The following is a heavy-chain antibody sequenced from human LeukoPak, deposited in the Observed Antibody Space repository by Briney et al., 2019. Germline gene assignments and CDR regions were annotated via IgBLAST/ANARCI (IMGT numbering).Heavy chain of an antibody. CDR1: GFTFSSYA. Sequence: PGGSLRLSCAASGFTFSSYAMSWVRQAPGKGLEWVSGISSSGSSTYAESVKSRFTITRDNTKNTLFLQMNSLRADDTAVVYCAEEGRAGASLVFQHWGQGTLVTFS. D-gene: IGHD1-26*01. J-gene: IGHJ1*01. CDR2: ISSSGSST. V-gene: IGHV3-23*01. CDR3: AEEGRAGASLVFQH.